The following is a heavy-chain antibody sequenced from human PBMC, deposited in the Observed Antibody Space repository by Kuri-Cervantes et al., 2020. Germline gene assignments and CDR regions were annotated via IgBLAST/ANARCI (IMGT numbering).Heavy chain of an antibody. CDR3: AREGTYYFESSGSKY. V-gene: IGHV1-18*01. D-gene: IGHD3-22*01. CDR2: IGVYSGNT. CDR1: GYTFTSYG. J-gene: IGHJ4*02. Sequence: ASVKVSCKTSGYTFTSYGISWVRQAPGQGLEWMGWIGVYSGNTNYAQMFQVRVTMTTDTSTSTVYMELRSLRSDDTAVYYCAREGTYYFESSGSKYWGQGTLVTVSS.